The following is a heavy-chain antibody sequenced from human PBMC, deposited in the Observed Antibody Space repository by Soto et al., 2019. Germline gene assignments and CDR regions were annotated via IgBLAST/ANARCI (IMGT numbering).Heavy chain of an antibody. V-gene: IGHV4-59*01. J-gene: IGHJ4*02. D-gene: IGHD6-19*01. CDR1: GGSISSYY. CDR3: ARGAVAGPAEPLFDY. Sequence: SETLSLTCTVSGGSISSYYWSWIRQPPGKGLEWIGYIYYSGSTNYNPSLKSRVTISVDTSKNQFSLKLSSVTAADTAVYYWARGAVAGPAEPLFDYWGQGTLVTVSS. CDR2: IYYSGST.